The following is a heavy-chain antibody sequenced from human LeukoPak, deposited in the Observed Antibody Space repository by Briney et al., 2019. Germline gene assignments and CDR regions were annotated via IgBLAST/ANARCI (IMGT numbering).Heavy chain of an antibody. Sequence: TLSLTCTVSGGSISSGSYYWSWIRQPAGKGLEWIGRIYTSGSTNYNPSLKSRVTISVDTSKNQFSLKLTSVTAADTAVYYCARDWGVAATPGYMDVWGKGTTVTVSS. CDR1: GGSISSGSYY. J-gene: IGHJ6*03. V-gene: IGHV4-61*02. CDR3: ARDWGVAATPGYMDV. CDR2: IYTSGST. D-gene: IGHD3-16*01.